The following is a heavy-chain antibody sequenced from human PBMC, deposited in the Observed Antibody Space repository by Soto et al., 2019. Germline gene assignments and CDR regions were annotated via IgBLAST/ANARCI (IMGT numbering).Heavy chain of an antibody. D-gene: IGHD1-26*01. CDR1: GYTFTSYY. CDR3: ARDEEWEILKSYYYYYGMDV. Sequence: ASVKVSCKASGYTFTSYYMHWVRQAPGQGLEWMGIINPSGGSTSYAQKFQGRVTMTRDTSTSTVYMELSSLRSEDTAVYYCARDEEWEILKSYYYYYGMDVWGQGTKVTV. V-gene: IGHV1-46*01. CDR2: INPSGGST. J-gene: IGHJ6*02.